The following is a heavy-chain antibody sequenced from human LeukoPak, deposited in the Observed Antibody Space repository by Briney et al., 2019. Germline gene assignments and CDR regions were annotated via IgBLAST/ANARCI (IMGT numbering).Heavy chain of an antibody. Sequence: SGGSLRLSCAASGFTFSKYWMLWVRQAPGKGLESVSRINTDGTVTTYADSAKGRFTVSRGNADNTMFLQMNSVRDEDTAVYYCATKQWLAPPPDSWGQGTPVTVSS. V-gene: IGHV3-74*01. CDR2: INTDGTVT. D-gene: IGHD6-19*01. CDR1: GFTFSKYW. J-gene: IGHJ4*02. CDR3: ATKQWLAPPPDS.